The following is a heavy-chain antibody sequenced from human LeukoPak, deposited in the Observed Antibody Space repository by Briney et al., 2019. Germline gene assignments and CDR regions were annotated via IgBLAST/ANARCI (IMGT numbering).Heavy chain of an antibody. J-gene: IGHJ4*02. Sequence: GGSLRLSCAASGFTFSSYWMHWVRQAPGKGLVWVSRINSDGSSTSYADSVKGRFTISRDNAQNTLYLQMNSLKIEDTAVYYCSADVPTHGSGEIDYWGQGTLVTVSS. CDR2: INSDGSST. CDR3: SADVPTHGSGEIDY. CDR1: GFTFSSYW. D-gene: IGHD3-10*01. V-gene: IGHV3-74*01.